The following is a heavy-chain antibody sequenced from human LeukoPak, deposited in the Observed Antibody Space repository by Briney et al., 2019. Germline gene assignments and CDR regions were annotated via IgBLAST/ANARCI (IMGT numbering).Heavy chain of an antibody. V-gene: IGHV4-39*01. CDR1: GGSISSSSYY. J-gene: IGHJ5*02. CDR2: IYYSGST. Sequence: SETLSLTCTVSGGSISSSSYYWGWIRQPPGKGLEWIGSIYYSGSTYYNPSLKSRVTISVDTSKNQFSLKLSSVTAADTAVYYCATFSLNAAQVDPWGQGTLVTVSS. CDR3: ATFSLNAAQVDP. D-gene: IGHD6-13*01.